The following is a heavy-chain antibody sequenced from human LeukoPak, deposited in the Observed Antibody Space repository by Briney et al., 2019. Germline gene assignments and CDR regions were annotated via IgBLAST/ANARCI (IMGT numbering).Heavy chain of an antibody. CDR3: ATIAAAGDFNYYYYYGMEV. D-gene: IGHD6-13*01. Sequence: PGGSLRLSCAASGFTFSSYGMHWVRQAPGKGLEWVAVISYDGSNKYYADSVKGRFTISRDNSKNTLYLQMNSLRAEDTAVYYCATIAAAGDFNYYYYYGMEVWGQGTTVTVSS. CDR2: ISYDGSNK. J-gene: IGHJ6*02. CDR1: GFTFSSYG. V-gene: IGHV3-30*03.